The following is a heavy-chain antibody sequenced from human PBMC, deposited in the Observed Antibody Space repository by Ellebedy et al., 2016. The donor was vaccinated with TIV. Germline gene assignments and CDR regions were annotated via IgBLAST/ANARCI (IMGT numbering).Heavy chain of an antibody. CDR2: IYYSGST. D-gene: IGHD6-13*01. V-gene: IGHV4-59*08. J-gene: IGHJ4*02. CDR1: GGSISSYY. CDR3: ARTSPGFYQLVDRFDY. Sequence: MPSETLSLTCTVSGGSISSYYWSWIRQPPGKGLEWIGYIYYSGSTNYNPSLKSRVTISVDTSKNQFSLKLSSVTAADTAVYYCARTSPGFYQLVDRFDYWGQGTLVTVSS.